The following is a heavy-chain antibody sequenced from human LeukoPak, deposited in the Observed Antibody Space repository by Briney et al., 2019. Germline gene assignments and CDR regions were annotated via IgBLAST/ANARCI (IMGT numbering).Heavy chain of an antibody. CDR2: IKSKTDGGTT. Sequence: PGGSLRLSCAASGXTFSNAWMSWVRQAPGKGLEWIGRIKSKTDGGTTDYAAPVKGRFTISRDDSENTLYLQMNSLKTEDTAVYYCTTPFYSGSGSYYNAFDIWGQGTVVTVSS. J-gene: IGHJ3*02. V-gene: IGHV3-15*01. D-gene: IGHD3-10*01. CDR3: TTPFYSGSGSYYNAFDI. CDR1: GXTFSNAW.